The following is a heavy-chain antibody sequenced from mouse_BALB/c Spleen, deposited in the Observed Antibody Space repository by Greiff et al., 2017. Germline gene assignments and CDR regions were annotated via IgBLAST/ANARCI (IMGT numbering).Heavy chain of an antibody. CDR2: IYPGDGDT. J-gene: IGHJ4*01. CDR1: GYAFSSYW. V-gene: IGHV1-80*01. D-gene: IGHD1-1*02. Sequence: QVQLKQSGAELVRPGSSVKISCKASGYAFSSYWMNWVKQRPGQGLEWIGQIYPGDGDTNYNGKFKGKATLTADKSSSTAYMQLSSLTSEDSAVYFCACGPNRAMDYWGQGTSVTVSS. CDR3: ACGPNRAMDY.